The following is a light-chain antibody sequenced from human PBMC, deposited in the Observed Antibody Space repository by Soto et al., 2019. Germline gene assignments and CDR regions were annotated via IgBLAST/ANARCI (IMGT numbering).Light chain of an antibody. CDR3: SSYTSSSTLVV. V-gene: IGLV2-14*03. Sequence: QSALTQPASVSGSPGQSITISCTGTSSDVGVYNYVSWYQQHPGKAPKLMIYDVSNRPSGVSNRFSGSKSGNTASLTISGLQADDEADYYCSSYTSSSTLVVFGGGTKLTVL. CDR2: DVS. CDR1: SSDVGVYNY. J-gene: IGLJ2*01.